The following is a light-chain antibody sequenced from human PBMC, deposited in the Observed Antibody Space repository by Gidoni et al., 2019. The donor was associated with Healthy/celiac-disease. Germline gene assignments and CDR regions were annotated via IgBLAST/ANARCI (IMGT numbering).Light chain of an antibody. CDR2: DVS. J-gene: IGLJ3*02. CDR3: SSYTSSSTLT. Sequence: QSALTPPASVSGSPGQSINISCTGTSSDVGGYNYVSWYQQHPGKAPKLMIYDVSNRPSGVSNRFSGSKSGNTASLTISGLQAEDEADYYCSSYTSSSTLTFGGGTKLTVL. V-gene: IGLV2-14*01. CDR1: SSDVGGYNY.